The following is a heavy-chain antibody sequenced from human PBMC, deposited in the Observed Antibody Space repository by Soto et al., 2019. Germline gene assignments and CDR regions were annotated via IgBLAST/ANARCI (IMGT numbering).Heavy chain of an antibody. J-gene: IGHJ4*02. V-gene: IGHV3-23*01. CDR1: GLTFDSCA. Sequence: GGSLRLSCAASGLTFDSCAMSWVRQAPGKGLEWILGISGSGGSTYYADSVKGRFTISRDNSKNTLYLQMNSLRADDTAIYYCAKGKTSGWYYFDFWGQGTPVTVSS. CDR2: ISGSGGST. CDR3: AKGKTSGWYYFDF. D-gene: IGHD6-19*01.